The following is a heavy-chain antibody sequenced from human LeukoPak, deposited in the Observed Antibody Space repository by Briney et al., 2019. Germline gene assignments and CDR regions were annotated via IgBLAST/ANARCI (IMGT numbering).Heavy chain of an antibody. J-gene: IGHJ6*04. Sequence: PGGSMRLSCAASGFTFDDYDMSWVRHVPGKGLEWVSGINWNGGSTGYVDSVKGRFTISRDNAKNSLYLQMNSLRAEDTALYYCARLQLGITIFGVVSPPDVWGKGTTVTVSS. CDR2: INWNGGST. D-gene: IGHD3-3*01. V-gene: IGHV3-20*04. CDR3: ARLQLGITIFGVVSPPDV. CDR1: GFTFDDYD.